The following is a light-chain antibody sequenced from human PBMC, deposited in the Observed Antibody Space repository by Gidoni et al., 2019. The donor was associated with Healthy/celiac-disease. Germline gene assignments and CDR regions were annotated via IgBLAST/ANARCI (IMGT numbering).Light chain of an antibody. CDR1: QSISSY. Sequence: IQITHSPSSLSASVGDRVTIPCRASQSISSYLNWYQQKPGKAPKLLIYAASSLQSGVPSRFSGSGSGTDFTLTISSLQPEDFGTYYCQQSYSTLWTFGQGTKVEIK. CDR3: QQSYSTLWT. V-gene: IGKV1-39*01. J-gene: IGKJ1*01. CDR2: AAS.